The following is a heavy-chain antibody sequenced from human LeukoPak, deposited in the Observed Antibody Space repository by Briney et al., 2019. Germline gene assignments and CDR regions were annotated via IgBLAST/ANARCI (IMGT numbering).Heavy chain of an antibody. CDR3: AREHNYAFDN. J-gene: IGHJ4*02. V-gene: IGHV3-48*04. Sequence: PGGSLRLSCAASGFIFNDYSMNWVRQAPGKGLEWISYIGIDSGNTKYADSVKGRFTISGDNAKSSLYLQMNSLRVEDTAVYYCAREHNYAFDNWGQGTLVTVSS. D-gene: IGHD4-11*01. CDR2: IGIDSGNT. CDR1: GFIFNDYS.